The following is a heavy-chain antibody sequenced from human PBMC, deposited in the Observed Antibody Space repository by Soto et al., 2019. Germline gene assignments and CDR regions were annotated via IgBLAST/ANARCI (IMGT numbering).Heavy chain of an antibody. Sequence: GASVKVSCKTAGYIFTRCGVSWGGQAPGQGLPWMGSITSYNGNTNYAENFHDRVTITTDTSTSSAFMELTSLTSDHTAVYYCARIGRFLDWFKILVDYWGPGTLVTVSS. V-gene: IGHV1-18*04. D-gene: IGHD3-3*01. CDR1: GYIFTRCG. J-gene: IGHJ4*02. CDR2: ITSYNGNT. CDR3: ARIGRFLDWFKILVDY.